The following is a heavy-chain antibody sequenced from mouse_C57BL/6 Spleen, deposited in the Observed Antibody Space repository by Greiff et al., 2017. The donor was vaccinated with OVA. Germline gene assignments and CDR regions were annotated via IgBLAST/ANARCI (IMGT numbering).Heavy chain of an antibody. D-gene: IGHD2-10*01. V-gene: IGHV7-3*01. CDR1: GFTFTDYY. CDR3: ASLLWDYFDY. CDR2: IRNKANGYTT. Sequence: EVKLQESGGGLVQPGGSLSLSCAASGFTFTDYYMSWVRQPPGKALEWLGFIRNKANGYTTEYSASVKGRFTISRDNSTSILYLQMNALRDEDSATYYCASLLWDYFDYWGQGTTLTVSS. J-gene: IGHJ2*01.